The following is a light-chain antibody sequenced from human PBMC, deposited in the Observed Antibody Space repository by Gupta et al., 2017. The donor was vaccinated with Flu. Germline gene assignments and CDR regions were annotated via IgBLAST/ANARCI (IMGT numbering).Light chain of an antibody. J-gene: IGLJ3*02. CDR2: STN. CDR1: SGSVSTSYY. CDR3: VLYMGSGMWV. V-gene: IGLV8-61*01. Sequence: QTVVPQEPSFSVSPGGPVILTRGLSSGSVSTSYYPSWYQQTPGQAPRTLIYSTNTRSSGVPDRFSGSILGNKAALTITWAQADDESDYYCVLYMGSGMWVFGGGTKLTVL.